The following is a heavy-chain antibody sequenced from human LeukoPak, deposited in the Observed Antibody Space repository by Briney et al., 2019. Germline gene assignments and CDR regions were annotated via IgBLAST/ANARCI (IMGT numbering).Heavy chain of an antibody. CDR3: ASPYCSSTSCHRP. CDR1: GGTFSSYA. CDR2: IIPIFGTA. V-gene: IGHV1-69*13. D-gene: IGHD2-2*01. J-gene: IGHJ5*02. Sequence: WASVKVSCKASGGTFSSYAISWVRQAPGQGLEWMGGIIPIFGTANYAQKFQGRVTITADESTSTAYMELSSLRSEDTAVYYCASPYCSSTSCHRPWGQGTLATVSS.